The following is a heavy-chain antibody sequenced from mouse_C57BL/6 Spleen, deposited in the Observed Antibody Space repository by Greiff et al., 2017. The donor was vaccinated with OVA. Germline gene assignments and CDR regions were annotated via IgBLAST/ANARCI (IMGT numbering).Heavy chain of an antibody. J-gene: IGHJ1*03. CDR2: INPYNGGT. V-gene: IGHV1-19*01. Sequence: VQLKQSGPVLVKPGASVKMSCKASGYTFTDYYMNWVKQSHGKSLEWIGVINPYNGGTSYNQKFKGKATLTVDKSSSTAYMELNSLTSEDSAVYYCARSDDYDWYFDVWGTGTTVTVSS. CDR3: ARSDDYDWYFDV. CDR1: GYTFTDYY. D-gene: IGHD2-4*01.